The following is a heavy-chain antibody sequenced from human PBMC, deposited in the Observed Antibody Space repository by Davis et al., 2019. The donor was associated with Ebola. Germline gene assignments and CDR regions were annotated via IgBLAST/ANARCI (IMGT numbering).Heavy chain of an antibody. Sequence: GESLKISCVASGLPFSSCDMNWVRQAPGKGPEWVSNINDRGDSTYYADSVKGRFTISRDNSRNTVFLEMNSLRDDDTALYYCLTDPNWQLGSWGQGILVTVSS. CDR1: GLPFSSCD. D-gene: IGHD1-1*01. J-gene: IGHJ4*02. V-gene: IGHV3-23*01. CDR2: INDRGDST. CDR3: LTDPNWQLGS.